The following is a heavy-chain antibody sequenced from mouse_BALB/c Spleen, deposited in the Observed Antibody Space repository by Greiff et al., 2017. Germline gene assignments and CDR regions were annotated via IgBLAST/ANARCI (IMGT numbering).Heavy chain of an antibody. D-gene: IGHD2-3*01. J-gene: IGHJ4*01. CDR3: AREGLLRRYAMDY. CDR2: IYPGDGDT. Sequence: VMLVESGPELVKPGASVKISCKASGYAFSSSWMNWVKQRPGQGLEWIGRIYPGDGDTNYNGKFKGKATLTADKSSSTAYMQLSSLTSVDSAVYFCAREGLLRRYAMDYWGEGTSVTVSS. CDR1: GYAFSSSW. V-gene: IGHV1-82*01.